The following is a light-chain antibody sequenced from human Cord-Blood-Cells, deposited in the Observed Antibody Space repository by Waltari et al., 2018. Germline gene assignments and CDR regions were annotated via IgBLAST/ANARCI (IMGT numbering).Light chain of an antibody. Sequence: QSALTQPASVSGSPGQSITISCTGTSSDVGGYNYVSWYPQPPGKAPKLMIYDVSNRPSGVSNRFYGYKSGNTASLTISGLQAEDEADYYCSSYTSSNYVFGTGTKVTVL. J-gene: IGLJ1*01. CDR1: SSDVGGYNY. CDR2: DVS. CDR3: SSYTSSNYV. V-gene: IGLV2-14*03.